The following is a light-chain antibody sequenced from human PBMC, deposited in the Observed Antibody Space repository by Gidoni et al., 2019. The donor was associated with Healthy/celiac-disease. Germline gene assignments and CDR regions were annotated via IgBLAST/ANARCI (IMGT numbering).Light chain of an antibody. V-gene: IGKV1-39*01. CDR2: AAS. CDR1: QSISSY. CDR3: QQSYSTPLT. J-gene: IGKJ4*01. Sequence: DIQMTKSPSSLSASVGDRVTITCRESQSISSYLNWYQQKPGKAPKLLIYAASSLQSGVPSRFSGSGSGTDFTLTISSLQPEDFATYYCQQSYSTPLTFXGXTKVEIK.